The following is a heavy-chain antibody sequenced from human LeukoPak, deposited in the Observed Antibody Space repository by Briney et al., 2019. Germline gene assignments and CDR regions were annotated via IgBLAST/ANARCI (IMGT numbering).Heavy chain of an antibody. Sequence: GASVKVSCKASGYTFTSYDINWVRQATGQGLEWMGWMNPNSGNTGYAQKFQGIVTMTRNTSISTAYMELSSLRSEDTAVYYCARPSRGGYAFDYWGQGTLVTVSS. D-gene: IGHD5-12*01. CDR3: ARPSRGGYAFDY. CDR2: MNPNSGNT. CDR1: GYTFTSYD. J-gene: IGHJ4*02. V-gene: IGHV1-8*01.